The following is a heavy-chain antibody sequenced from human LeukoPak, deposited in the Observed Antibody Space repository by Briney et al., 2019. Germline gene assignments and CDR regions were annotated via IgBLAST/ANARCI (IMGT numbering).Heavy chain of an antibody. D-gene: IGHD5-24*01. J-gene: IGHJ5*02. V-gene: IGHV1-69*06. Sequence: GSSVKVSCKASGGTFSSYAISWVRQAPGQGLEWMGGIIPIFGTANYAQKFQGRVTITADKSTSTAYMELSSLRSEDTAVYYCARVLRLHSNWFDPWGQGTLVTVSS. CDR2: IIPIFGTA. CDR3: ARVLRLHSNWFDP. CDR1: GGTFSSYA.